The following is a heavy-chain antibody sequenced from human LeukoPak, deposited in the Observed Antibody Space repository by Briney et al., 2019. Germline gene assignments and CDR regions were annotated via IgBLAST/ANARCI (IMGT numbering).Heavy chain of an antibody. V-gene: IGHV7-4-1*02. CDR3: ARLRGREYFDY. D-gene: IGHD3-16*01. J-gene: IGHJ4*02. CDR2: INTNTGNP. Sequence: ASVEVSCKASGYTFTGYYMHWVRQAPGQGLEWMGWINTNTGNPTYAQGFTGRFVFSLDTSVSTAYLQISSLKAEDTAVYYCARLRGREYFDYWGQGTLVTVSS. CDR1: GYTFTGYY.